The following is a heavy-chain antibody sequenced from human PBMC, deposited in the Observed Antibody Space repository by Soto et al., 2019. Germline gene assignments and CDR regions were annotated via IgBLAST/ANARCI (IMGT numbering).Heavy chain of an antibody. Sequence: PSETLSLTCTVSGGSVRSSSHYWGWIRQPPGQGLEWIARMFYSGSTNYNPSLQSRVTISVDTYKNQLSLNLTSVTAAVTAVSSCARLFPGGIGARLDHWSQGALITASS. CDR3: ARLFPGGIGARLDH. D-gene: IGHD6-6*01. CDR1: GGSVRSSSHY. CDR2: MFYSGST. V-gene: IGHV4-39*01. J-gene: IGHJ4*02.